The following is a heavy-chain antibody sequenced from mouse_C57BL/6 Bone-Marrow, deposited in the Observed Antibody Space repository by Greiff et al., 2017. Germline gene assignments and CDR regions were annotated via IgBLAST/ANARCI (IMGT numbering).Heavy chain of an antibody. D-gene: IGHD2-4*01. CDR1: GYAFTNYL. Sequence: VQLQQSGAELVRPGTSVKVSCKASGYAFTNYLIEWVKQRPGQGLEWIGVINPGSGGTNYNEKFKGKATLTADKSSSTAYMQLSSLTSEDSAVYFCARFLYDYDADYYAMDYWGQGTSVTVSS. CDR3: ARFLYDYDADYYAMDY. J-gene: IGHJ4*01. CDR2: INPGSGGT. V-gene: IGHV1-54*01.